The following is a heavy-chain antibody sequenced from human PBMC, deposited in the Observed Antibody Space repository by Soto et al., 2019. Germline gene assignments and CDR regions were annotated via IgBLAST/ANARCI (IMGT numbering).Heavy chain of an antibody. CDR1: GGSISSGGYY. D-gene: IGHD6-6*01. Sequence: QVQLQESGPGLVKPSQTLSLTCTVSGGSISSGGYYWSWIRQHPGKGLEWIGYIYYIGSTYYNPSLKSRGTISVDTSKNQFSLKLSSVTAADTAVYYCARGYSSSLWFDPLGQGTLVTVSS. V-gene: IGHV4-31*03. CDR2: IYYIGST. CDR3: ARGYSSSLWFDP. J-gene: IGHJ5*02.